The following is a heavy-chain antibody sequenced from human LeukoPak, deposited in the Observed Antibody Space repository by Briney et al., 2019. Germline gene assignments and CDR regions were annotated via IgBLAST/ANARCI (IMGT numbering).Heavy chain of an antibody. CDR2: ISAYNGNT. V-gene: IGHV1-18*01. CDR3: ARPYYDSSAPPYDY. CDR1: GYTFTSYG. Sequence: ASVKVSCKASGYTFTSYGISWVRQAPGLGLEWMGWISAYNGNTNYAQKLQGRVTMTTDTSTSTAYMELRSLRSDDTAVYYCARPYYDSSAPPYDYWGQGTLVTVSS. D-gene: IGHD3-22*01. J-gene: IGHJ4*02.